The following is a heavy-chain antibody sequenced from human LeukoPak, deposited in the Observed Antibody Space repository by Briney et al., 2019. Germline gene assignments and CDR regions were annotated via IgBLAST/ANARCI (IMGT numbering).Heavy chain of an antibody. J-gene: IGHJ3*02. CDR3: ARDNYYDSSEAFDI. D-gene: IGHD3-22*01. CDR2: IYYSGST. CDR1: GGSISSSSYY. Sequence: SETLSLTCTVSGGSISSSSYYWGWIRQPPGKGLEWIGSIYYSGSTYYNPSLKSRVTISVDTSKNQFSLKLSSVTAADTAVYYCARDNYYDSSEAFDIWGQGTMVTVSS. V-gene: IGHV4-39*07.